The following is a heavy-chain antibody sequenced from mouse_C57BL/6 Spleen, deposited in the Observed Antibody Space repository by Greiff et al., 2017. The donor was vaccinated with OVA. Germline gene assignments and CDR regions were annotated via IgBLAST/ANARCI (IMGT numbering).Heavy chain of an antibody. V-gene: IGHV3-6*01. Sequence: EVQLQQSGPGLVKPSQSLSLTCSVTGYSITSGYYWNWIRQFPGNKLEWMGYISYDGSNNYNPSLKNRISITRDTSKNQFFLKLNSVTTEDTATYYCARDSGVEELYFDYWGQGTTLTVSS. J-gene: IGHJ2*01. CDR3: ARDSGVEELYFDY. CDR1: GYSITSGYY. D-gene: IGHD1-1*01. CDR2: ISYDGSN.